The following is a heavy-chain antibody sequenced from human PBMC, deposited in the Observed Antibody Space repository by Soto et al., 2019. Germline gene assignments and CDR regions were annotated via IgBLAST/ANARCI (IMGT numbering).Heavy chain of an antibody. CDR2: ISSSSSYT. Sequence: GGSLRLSCAASGFTFSDYYMSWIRQAPGKGLEWVSYISSSSSYTNYADSVKGRFTISRDNAKNSLYLQMNSLRAEDTAVYYCARDRQGAYYYYYGMDVWGQGTTVTVSS. D-gene: IGHD3-16*01. CDR1: GFTFSDYY. V-gene: IGHV3-11*06. J-gene: IGHJ6*02. CDR3: ARDRQGAYYYYYGMDV.